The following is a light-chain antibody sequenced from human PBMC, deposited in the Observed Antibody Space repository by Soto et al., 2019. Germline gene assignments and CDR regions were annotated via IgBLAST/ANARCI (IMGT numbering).Light chain of an antibody. J-gene: IGKJ1*01. CDR1: QSVSSY. CDR3: QQYGSSPWT. CDR2: DAS. Sequence: EIVITQSPATLSVSPGERATLSCRASQSVSSYLAWYQQKPGQAPRLLIYDASNRATGIPARFSGSGSGPDFTLSITRLQPEDCAVYFCQQYGSSPWTSGQGTKVDIK. V-gene: IGKV3D-15*01.